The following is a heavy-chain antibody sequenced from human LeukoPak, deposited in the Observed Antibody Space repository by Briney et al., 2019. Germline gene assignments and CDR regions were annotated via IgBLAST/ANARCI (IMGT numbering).Heavy chain of an antibody. J-gene: IGHJ4*02. CDR1: GFTFGSYS. Sequence: GGSLRLSCAASGFTFGSYSMNWVRQAPGKGLEWVSSISSSSSYIYYADSVKGRFTISRDNAKNSLYLQMNSLRAEDTAVYYCARVLHPYYFDYWGQGTLVTVSS. CDR2: ISSSSSYI. V-gene: IGHV3-21*01. CDR3: ARVLHPYYFDY.